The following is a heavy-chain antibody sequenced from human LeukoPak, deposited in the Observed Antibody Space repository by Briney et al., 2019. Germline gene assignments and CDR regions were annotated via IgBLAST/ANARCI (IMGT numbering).Heavy chain of an antibody. D-gene: IGHD3-22*01. Sequence: SETLSLTCTVSGASIISYYWSWIRQPPGKGLEYIGYIYYGGSTKYNPSLKSRVTISVDTSKNQFSLKLNSLTAADTAVYYCARERSSGYYFVDNWGQGTLVTVSS. J-gene: IGHJ4*02. CDR3: ARERSSGYYFVDN. V-gene: IGHV4-59*01. CDR2: IYYGGST. CDR1: GASIISYY.